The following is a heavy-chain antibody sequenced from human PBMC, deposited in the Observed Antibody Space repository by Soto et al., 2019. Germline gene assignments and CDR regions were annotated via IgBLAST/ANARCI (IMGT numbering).Heavy chain of an antibody. CDR3: ARIYGSGSYPIDWYSDL. D-gene: IGHD3-10*01. CDR1: GGSISSSNW. Sequence: QVQLQESGPGLVKPSGTLSLTCAVSGGSISSSNWWSWVRQPPGKGLEWIGEIYHSGSTNYNPSLKRRVTLSVDKSKHHFSLKLSSVTAADTAVYYCARIYGSGSYPIDWYSDLWGRGTLVTVSS. CDR2: IYHSGST. V-gene: IGHV4-4*02. J-gene: IGHJ2*01.